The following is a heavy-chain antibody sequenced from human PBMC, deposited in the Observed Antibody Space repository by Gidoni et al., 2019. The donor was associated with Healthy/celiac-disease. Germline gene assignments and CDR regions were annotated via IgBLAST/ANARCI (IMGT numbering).Heavy chain of an antibody. J-gene: IGHJ4*02. CDR3: ARVGRLPTKHEEKPIAAAGYDY. V-gene: IGHV4-34*01. D-gene: IGHD6-13*01. CDR1: GGSFSGYS. Sequence: QVQLQQWGAGLLKPSETLSLTCAVYGGSFSGYSWRWIRPPPGKGLEWIGEINHSGSTNYNPSLKSRVTISVDTSKNQFSLKLSSVTAADTAVYYCARVGRLPTKHEEKPIAAAGYDYWGQGTLVTVSS. CDR2: INHSGST.